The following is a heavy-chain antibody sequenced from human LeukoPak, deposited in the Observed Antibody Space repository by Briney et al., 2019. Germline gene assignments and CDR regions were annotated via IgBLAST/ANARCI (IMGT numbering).Heavy chain of an antibody. Sequence: PGGSLRLSCAASGFTFSSYAMHWVRQAPGKGLEWVAVTSNDGINKYYSDSAKGRLTMSRDNSKNTLYLQMDSLRAEDTAVYYCARDKVSTKGYSSGWSFDYWGQGTLVTVSS. CDR1: GFTFSSYA. D-gene: IGHD6-19*01. V-gene: IGHV3-30*04. J-gene: IGHJ4*02. CDR2: TSNDGINK. CDR3: ARDKVSTKGYSSGWSFDY.